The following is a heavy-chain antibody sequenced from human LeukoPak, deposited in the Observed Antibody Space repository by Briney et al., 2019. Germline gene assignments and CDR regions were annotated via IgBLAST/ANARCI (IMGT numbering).Heavy chain of an antibody. CDR3: ARRYYYDSSGYPNAFDI. D-gene: IGHD3-22*01. Sequence: GASVKASCKASGYTFTSYAMNWVRQAPGQGLEWMGWINTNTGNPTYAQGFTGRFVFSLDTSVSTAYLQISSLKAEDTAVYYCARRYYYDSSGYPNAFDIWGQGTMVTVSS. V-gene: IGHV7-4-1*02. CDR2: INTNTGNP. CDR1: GYTFTSYA. J-gene: IGHJ3*02.